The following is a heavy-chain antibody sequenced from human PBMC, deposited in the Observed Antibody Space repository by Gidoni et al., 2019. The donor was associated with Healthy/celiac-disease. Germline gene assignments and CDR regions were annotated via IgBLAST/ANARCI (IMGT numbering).Heavy chain of an antibody. D-gene: IGHD1-26*01. J-gene: IGHJ3*02. CDR3: ARVVVGATRAFDI. CDR2: TYYRSKWYN. Sequence: PSRGLEWLGRTYYRSKWYNDYAVSVKSRITINPDTSKNQFSLQLNSVTPEDTAVYYCARVVVGATRAFDIWGQGTMVTVSS. V-gene: IGHV6-1*01.